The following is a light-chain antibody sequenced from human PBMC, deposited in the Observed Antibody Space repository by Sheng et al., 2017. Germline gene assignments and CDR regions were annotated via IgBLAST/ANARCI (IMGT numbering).Light chain of an antibody. CDR3: QQYNSYTWT. CDR1: QSISNW. J-gene: IGKJ1*01. V-gene: IGKV1-5*03. CDR2: KAS. Sequence: DIQMTQSPSTLSASVGGRVTITCRASQSISNWLAWYQQKPGKAPNLLIYKASSLESGVPSRFGGSVSGTEFTLTISSLQPDDFATYYCQQYNSYTWTFGQGTKVEIK.